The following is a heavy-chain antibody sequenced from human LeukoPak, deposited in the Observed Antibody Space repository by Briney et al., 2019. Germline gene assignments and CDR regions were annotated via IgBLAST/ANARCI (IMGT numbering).Heavy chain of an antibody. CDR3: ARGPIDYGDFYYYYYMDV. D-gene: IGHD4-17*01. J-gene: IGHJ6*03. CDR1: GFTFSSYW. V-gene: IGHV3-7*01. Sequence: PGGSLRLSCAASGFTFSSYWMSWVRQAPGKGLEWVANIKQDGSEKYYVDSVKGRFTISRDNAKNSLYLQMNSLRAEDTAVYYCARGPIDYGDFYYYYYMDVWGEGTTVTISS. CDR2: IKQDGSEK.